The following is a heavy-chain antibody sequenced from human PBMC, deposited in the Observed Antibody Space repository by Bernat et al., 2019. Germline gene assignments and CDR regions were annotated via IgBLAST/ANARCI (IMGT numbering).Heavy chain of an antibody. CDR3: ARYSSSWPPRRLDY. V-gene: IGHV3-23*01. D-gene: IGHD6-13*01. Sequence: EVQLLESGGGLVQPGGSLRLSCAASGFTFRTYVMSWVRQTPGKGLEWVSSISGGGPNTYYANSVKGRFTISSDNSKNTLYLQMNSLRAEDTAVYYWARYSSSWPPRRLDYWGQGTLVTVSS. CDR2: ISGGGPNT. CDR1: GFTFRTYV. J-gene: IGHJ4*02.